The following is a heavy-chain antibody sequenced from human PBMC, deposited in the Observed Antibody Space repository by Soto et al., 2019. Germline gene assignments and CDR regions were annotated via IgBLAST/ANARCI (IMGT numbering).Heavy chain of an antibody. CDR1: GFTFGSNW. Sequence: EVQLVESGGGLVQPGGSLRLSCAASGFTFGSNWMSWVRQAPGKGLEWVANIKRDGSEKYYVDSVKGRFTISRDNAKNTLYLQMNSLRADDTAVYYCASLEWESTGYADYGGQGTLVTVSS. CDR2: IKRDGSEK. V-gene: IGHV3-7*03. J-gene: IGHJ4*02. D-gene: IGHD3-3*01. CDR3: ASLEWESTGYADY.